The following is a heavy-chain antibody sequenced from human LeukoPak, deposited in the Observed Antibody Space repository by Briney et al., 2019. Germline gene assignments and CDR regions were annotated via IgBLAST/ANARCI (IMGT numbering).Heavy chain of an antibody. V-gene: IGHV3-9*01. D-gene: IGHD3-10*02. CDR3: AELGITMIGGV. J-gene: IGHJ6*04. CDR1: GFSFDDYA. Sequence: GGSLRLSCAASGFSFDDYAMHWVRQVPGKGLEWVSGISWKSDSMRYADSVKGRFTVSRDNAKNSLYLQMNSLRAEDTAVYYCAELGITMIGGVWGKGTTVTISS. CDR2: ISWKSDSM.